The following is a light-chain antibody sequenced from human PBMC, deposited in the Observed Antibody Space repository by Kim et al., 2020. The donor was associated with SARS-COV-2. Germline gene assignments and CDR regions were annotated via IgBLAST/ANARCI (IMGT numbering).Light chain of an antibody. CDR1: QYISGN. J-gene: IGKJ5*01. CDR3: QQYNNWLQT. CDR2: DAS. V-gene: IGKV3-15*01. Sequence: VSPGEVAPLTCRASQYISGNLAWFQQKPGQAPRPLIYDASSRAPGIPARFTGSGSGTVFTLTIGSVQSVDSAVYYCQQYNNWLQTFGQGTRLEIK.